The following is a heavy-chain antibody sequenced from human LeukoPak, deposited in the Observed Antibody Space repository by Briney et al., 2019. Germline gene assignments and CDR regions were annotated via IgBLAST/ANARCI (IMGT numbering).Heavy chain of an antibody. V-gene: IGHV3-30*02. CDR3: AKDQGRFEYSCSSD. CDR1: GFTFSSYS. J-gene: IGHJ4*02. Sequence: GGSLRLSCAASGFTFSSYSMHWVRQAPGTGLEWVAYIRYDGTIKYYAESVEGRFTISRDNSKNTLVLQMNSLRGDDTAVYYCAKDQGRFEYSCSSDWGQGTVVSVSS. D-gene: IGHD6-6*01. CDR2: IRYDGTIK.